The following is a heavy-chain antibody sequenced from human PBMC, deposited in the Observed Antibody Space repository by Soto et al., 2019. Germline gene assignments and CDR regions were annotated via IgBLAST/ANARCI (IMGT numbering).Heavy chain of an antibody. CDR2: IWNDGTKK. CDR3: VRGIPSQYSSNWLYWYFDL. CDR1: GFVYSTYA. V-gene: IGHV3-33*01. J-gene: IGHJ2*01. Sequence: VQLVESGGGVVQPGRSLRLSCAASGFVYSTYAMHWVRLSPGEGLEWVALIWNDGTKKYYVDSVKGRVTISRDNSQNSLNLQMDSLRVEDTAVYFCVRGIPSQYSSNWLYWYFDLWGRGTQVTVSS. D-gene: IGHD6-13*01.